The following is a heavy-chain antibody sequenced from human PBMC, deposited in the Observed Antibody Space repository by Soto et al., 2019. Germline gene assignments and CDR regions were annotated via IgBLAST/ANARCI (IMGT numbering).Heavy chain of an antibody. CDR3: AHILWFGELSDAFDI. CDR2: IYWNDDK. CDR1: GFSLSTSGVG. V-gene: IGHV2-5*01. J-gene: IGHJ3*02. D-gene: IGHD3-10*01. Sequence: QITLKESGPTLVKPTQTLTLTCTFSGFSLSTSGVGVGWIRQPPGKALEWLALIYWNDDKRYSPSLKSRLTITKDTSKNQVVLTMTNMDPVDTATYYCAHILWFGELSDAFDIWGQGTMVTVSS.